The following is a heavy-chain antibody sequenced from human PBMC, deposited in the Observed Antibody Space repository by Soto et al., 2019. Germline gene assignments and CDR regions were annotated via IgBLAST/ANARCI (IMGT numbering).Heavy chain of an antibody. Sequence: SETLSLTCSVSDDSINSDKYYWSWIRQPPGKGLEWIGEINHSGSTNYNPSLKSRVTISVDTSKNQFSLKLSSVTAADTAVYYCARGRRTTVTTYDYWGQGTLVTVSS. CDR1: DDSINSDKYY. V-gene: IGHV4-34*01. J-gene: IGHJ4*02. CDR3: ARGRRTTVTTYDY. CDR2: INHSGST. D-gene: IGHD4-17*01.